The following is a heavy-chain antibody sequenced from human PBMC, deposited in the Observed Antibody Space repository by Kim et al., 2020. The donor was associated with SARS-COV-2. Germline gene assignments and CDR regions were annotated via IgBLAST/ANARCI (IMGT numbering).Heavy chain of an antibody. Sequence: GGSLRLSCAASGFTFDDYGMSWVRQAPGKGLEWVSGINWNGGSTGYADSVKGRFTISRDNAKNSLYLQMNSLRAEDTALYHCARARRQWVGSFPHYYYGMDVWGQGTTVTVSS. V-gene: IGHV3-20*01. D-gene: IGHD6-19*01. CDR2: INWNGGST. CDR3: ARARRQWVGSFPHYYYGMDV. CDR1: GFTFDDYG. J-gene: IGHJ6*02.